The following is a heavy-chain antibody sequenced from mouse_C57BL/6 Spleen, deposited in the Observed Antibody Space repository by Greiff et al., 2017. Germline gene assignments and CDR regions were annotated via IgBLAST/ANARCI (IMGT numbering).Heavy chain of an antibody. V-gene: IGHV7-3*01. CDR2: IRNKANGYTT. D-gene: IGHD1-1*01. CDR3: ARYGYGDV. CDR1: GFTFTDYY. Sequence: EVQVVESGGGLVQPGGSLSLSCAASGFTFTDYYMSWVRQPPGKALEWLGFIRNKANGYTTEYSASVKGRFTISRDNSQSILYLQMNALRAEDSATYYCARYGYGDVWGTGTTVTVSS. J-gene: IGHJ1*03.